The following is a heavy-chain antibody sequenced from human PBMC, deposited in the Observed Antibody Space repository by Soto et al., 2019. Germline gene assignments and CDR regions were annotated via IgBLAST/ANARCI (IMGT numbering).Heavy chain of an antibody. CDR2: IIPIFGTA. CDR3: ASLDTAMAPYYYGMDV. CDR1: GGTFSSYA. Sequence: SVKVSCKASGGTFSSYAISWVRQAPGQGLEWMGGIIPIFGTANYAQKFQGRVTITADESTSTAYMELSSLRSEDTAVYYCASLDTAMAPYYYGMDVWGQGTTVTVSS. V-gene: IGHV1-69*13. D-gene: IGHD5-18*01. J-gene: IGHJ6*02.